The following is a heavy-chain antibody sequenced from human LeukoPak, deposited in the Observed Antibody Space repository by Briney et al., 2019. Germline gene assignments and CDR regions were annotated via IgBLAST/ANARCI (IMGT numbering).Heavy chain of an antibody. D-gene: IGHD5-12*01. Sequence: GGSLRLSCAASGFTFSSYSMNWVRQAPGKGLEWVSSISSSSSYIYYADSLKGRFTISRDNAKKSLYLQMNSLRAEDTALYYCAKDSGYDFDFDYWGQGTLVTVSS. CDR3: AKDSGYDFDFDY. V-gene: IGHV3-21*01. CDR1: GFTFSSYS. CDR2: ISSSSSYI. J-gene: IGHJ4*02.